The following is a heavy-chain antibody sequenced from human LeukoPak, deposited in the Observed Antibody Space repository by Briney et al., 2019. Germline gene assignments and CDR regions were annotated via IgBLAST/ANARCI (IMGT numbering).Heavy chain of an antibody. J-gene: IGHJ6*03. CDR2: IYTSGST. CDR1: GGSISSGSYY. D-gene: IGHD5-18*01. V-gene: IGHV4-61*02. Sequence: SETLSLTCTVSGGSISSGSYYWSWFRQPAGKGLEWIGRIYTSGSTNYNPSLKSRVTMSVDTSKNQFSLKLSSVTAADTAVYYCARTTEGGYTYGYFYYYYMDVWGKGTTVTISS. CDR3: ARTTEGGYTYGYFYYYYMDV.